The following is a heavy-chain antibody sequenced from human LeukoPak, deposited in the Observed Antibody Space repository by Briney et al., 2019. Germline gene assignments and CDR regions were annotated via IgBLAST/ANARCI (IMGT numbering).Heavy chain of an antibody. Sequence: SETLSLTCAVSGYSISSGYYWGWIRQPPGKGLEWIGSISQSGSTYYNPSLKGRVIISLGTSKNQFSLKLSSVTATDTAVYYCARVDGWGVVGTTGRFDYWGQGTLVTVSS. CDR3: ARVDGWGVVGTTGRFDY. D-gene: IGHD6-19*01. CDR2: ISQSGST. CDR1: GYSISSGYY. V-gene: IGHV4-38-2*01. J-gene: IGHJ4*02.